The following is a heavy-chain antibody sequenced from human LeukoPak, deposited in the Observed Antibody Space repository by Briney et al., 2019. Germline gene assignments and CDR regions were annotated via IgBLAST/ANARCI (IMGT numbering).Heavy chain of an antibody. J-gene: IGHJ4*02. Sequence: GGSLRLSCTASGFSFSTYSMTWVRQGPGKGLEWVSSIYNSGSKTFYADSVKGRCTISRDNSKNTLYLQMNSLTAEDTAIYYCSKDVVPDSGWDLDYWGQGTLVTVSS. D-gene: IGHD6-19*01. CDR2: IYNSGSKT. CDR1: GFSFSTYS. CDR3: SKDVVPDSGWDLDY. V-gene: IGHV3-23*05.